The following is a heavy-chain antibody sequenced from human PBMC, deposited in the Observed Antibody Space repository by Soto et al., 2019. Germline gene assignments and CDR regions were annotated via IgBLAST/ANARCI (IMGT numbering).Heavy chain of an antibody. D-gene: IGHD6-13*01. CDR3: AREKGAAAGPIDY. J-gene: IGHJ4*02. Sequence: SETLSLTCAVSGGSISSGGYSWSWIRQPPGKGLEWIGYIYHSGSTYYNPSLKSRVTISVDRSKNQFSLKLSSVTAADTAVYYCAREKGAAAGPIDYWGQGTLVTVSS. CDR1: GGSISSGGYS. CDR2: IYHSGST. V-gene: IGHV4-30-2*01.